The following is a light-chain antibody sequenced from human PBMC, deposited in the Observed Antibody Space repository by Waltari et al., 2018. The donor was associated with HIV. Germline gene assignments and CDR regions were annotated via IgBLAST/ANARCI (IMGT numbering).Light chain of an antibody. CDR3: FSYAGDNMGV. CDR2: EVT. Sequence: QSALTQPPSSSGSPGQSVTISCAGSSADIGGYDFVSWFQQYPGQAPKLIIYEVTRRPAGGPDRLSGTKAGNTASLTVSRLQPDDEADYYWFSYAGDNMGVFGLGTRVTVL. J-gene: IGLJ1*01. V-gene: IGLV2-8*01. CDR1: SADIGGYDF.